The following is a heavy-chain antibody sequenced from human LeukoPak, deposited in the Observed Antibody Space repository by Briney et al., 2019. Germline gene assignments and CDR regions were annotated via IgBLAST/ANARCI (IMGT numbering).Heavy chain of an antibody. CDR2: IYYSGST. V-gene: IGHV4-59*08. Sequence: SETLSLTCTVSGGSISSYYWSWIRQPPGKGLEWIGYIYYSGSTNYNPSLKSRVTISVDTSKNQFSLKLSSVTAADTAVYYCARQMEYSSGWYYWGQGTLVTVSS. D-gene: IGHD6-19*01. CDR3: ARQMEYSSGWYY. CDR1: GGSISSYY. J-gene: IGHJ4*02.